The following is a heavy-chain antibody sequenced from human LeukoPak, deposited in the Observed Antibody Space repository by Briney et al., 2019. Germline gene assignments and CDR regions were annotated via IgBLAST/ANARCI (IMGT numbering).Heavy chain of an antibody. CDR2: VNHTGST. D-gene: IGHD2-2*02. Sequence: SETLSLTCTVSGGSISSSSYYWGWIRQSPGKGLEWIGEVNHTGSTNYNPSLKSRVIISVDTSKNQFSLKLTSMTAADTAVYYCAGRYLYYYYYYMDIWGKGTTVAVSS. CDR3: AGRYLYYYYYYMDI. V-gene: IGHV4-39*07. CDR1: GGSISSSSYY. J-gene: IGHJ6*03.